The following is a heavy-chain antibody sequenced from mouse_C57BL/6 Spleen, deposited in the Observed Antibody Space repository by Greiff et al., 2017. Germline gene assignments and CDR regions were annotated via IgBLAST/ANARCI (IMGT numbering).Heavy chain of an antibody. CDR1: GYTFTSYW. V-gene: IGHV1-52*01. CDR2: IDPSDSET. D-gene: IGHD2-3*01. Sequence: QVQLQQPGAELVRPGSSVKLSCKASGYTFTSYWMHWVKQRPIQGLEWIGNIDPSDSETHYNQKFKDKATLTVDKSSSTAYMQLSSLTSEDSAVCYCARRGIPDGYYVGFAYWGQGTLVTVSA. J-gene: IGHJ3*01. CDR3: ARRGIPDGYYVGFAY.